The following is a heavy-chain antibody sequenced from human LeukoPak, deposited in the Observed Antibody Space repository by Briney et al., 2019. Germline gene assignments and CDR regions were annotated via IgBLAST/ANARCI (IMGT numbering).Heavy chain of an antibody. CDR2: IRYDGSNK. V-gene: IGHV3-30*02. J-gene: IGHJ4*02. CDR3: AKDPSYSGSYYGYFDY. CDR1: GFTFSSYG. D-gene: IGHD1-26*01. Sequence: GGSLRLSCAASGFTFSSYGMHWVRQAPGKGLEWVAFIRYDGSNKYYADSVKGRFTISRDNSKNTLYLQMNSLRAEDTAVYYCAKDPSYSGSYYGYFDYWGQGTLVTVSS.